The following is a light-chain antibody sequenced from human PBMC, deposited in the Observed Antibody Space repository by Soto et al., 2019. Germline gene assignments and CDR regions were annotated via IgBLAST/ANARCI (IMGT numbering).Light chain of an antibody. CDR3: LLYWGGTHV. Sequence: QAVVTQEPSLTVSPGGTVTLTCASSTGAVTSGYYPNWFQQKPGQAPRSLIYSTNKGHSWTPARFSGSLLGGKAALTLLGGPPEDEADYYCLLYWGGTHVFGGGTKVTVL. CDR1: TGAVTSGYY. V-gene: IGLV7-43*01. CDR2: STN. J-gene: IGLJ2*01.